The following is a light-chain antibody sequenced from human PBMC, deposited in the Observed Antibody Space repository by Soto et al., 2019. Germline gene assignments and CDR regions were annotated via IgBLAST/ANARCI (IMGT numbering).Light chain of an antibody. CDR2: GAS. CDR3: QQYGSSPLT. Sequence: EIVLTHSPGTLSLSPGERATLSFRASQSVSSSYLAWYRQKPGQPPRLPICGASSRATGIPGRFSGSGSGTDFTLAISRLEPEDFAVYYCQQYGSSPLTFGGGTKVDIK. CDR1: QSVSSSY. V-gene: IGKV3-20*01. J-gene: IGKJ4*01.